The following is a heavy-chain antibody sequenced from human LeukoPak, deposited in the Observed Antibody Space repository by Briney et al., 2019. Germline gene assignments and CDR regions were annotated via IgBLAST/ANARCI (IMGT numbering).Heavy chain of an antibody. V-gene: IGHV4-30-2*01. Sequence: PSETLSLTCAVSGGSISSGGYSWSWIRQPPGKGLEWIGYIYHSGSTYYNPSLKSRVTISVDRSKNQFSLKLSSVTAADTAVYYCARDPVKDGSGTFDYWGQGTLVTVSS. CDR2: IYHSGST. D-gene: IGHD3-10*01. J-gene: IGHJ4*02. CDR1: GGSISSGGYS. CDR3: ARDPVKDGSGTFDY.